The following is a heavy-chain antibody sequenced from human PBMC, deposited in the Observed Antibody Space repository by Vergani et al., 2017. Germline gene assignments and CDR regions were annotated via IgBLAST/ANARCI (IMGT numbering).Heavy chain of an antibody. V-gene: IGHV1-69*01. Sequence: QVQLVQSGAEVKKPGSSVKVSCKASGGTFSSYAISWVRQAPGQGLEWMGGIIPIFGTANYAQKFQGRVTSAADASTSAAYMELRSLRSEDTAVYYCASIGRTAARSGGSDYWGQGTLVTVSS. CDR2: IIPIFGTA. J-gene: IGHJ4*02. D-gene: IGHD6-6*01. CDR1: GGTFSSYA. CDR3: ASIGRTAARSGGSDY.